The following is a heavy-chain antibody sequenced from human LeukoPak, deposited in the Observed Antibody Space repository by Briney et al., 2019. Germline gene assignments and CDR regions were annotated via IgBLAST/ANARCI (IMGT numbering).Heavy chain of an antibody. J-gene: IGHJ4*02. Sequence: PGGSLRLSCEASGFAFSFSAMTWVRQAPGTGLEWVSNINANAINTYYADSVKGRFTISRDNSKSTLYLQLNSLRAEDTAVYYCATDRPHPRNEPTNFDYWGQGTLVTVSS. CDR1: GFAFSFSA. CDR3: ATDRPHPRNEPTNFDY. CDR2: INANAINT. D-gene: IGHD1-1*01. V-gene: IGHV3-23*01.